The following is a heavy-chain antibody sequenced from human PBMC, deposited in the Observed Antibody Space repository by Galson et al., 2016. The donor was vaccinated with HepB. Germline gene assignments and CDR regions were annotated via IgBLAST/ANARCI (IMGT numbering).Heavy chain of an antibody. CDR2: IYSGGST. Sequence: SLRLSCAVSGFAIRSNFMAWVRQAPGKGLEWVSLIYSGGSTYYADSVRGRFTISRDISKNTLFLEMLNLRAEDTAVYYCARVQTFYDYTWGTSRPRYFDYWGQGTLVTVPS. D-gene: IGHD3-16*02. J-gene: IGHJ4*02. V-gene: IGHV3-53*01. CDR3: ARVQTFYDYTWGTSRPRYFDY. CDR1: GFAIRSNF.